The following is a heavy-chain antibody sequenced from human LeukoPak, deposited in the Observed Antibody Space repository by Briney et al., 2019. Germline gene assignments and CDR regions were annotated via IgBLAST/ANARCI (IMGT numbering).Heavy chain of an antibody. D-gene: IGHD3-22*01. CDR3: AKGDYYDSSGC. CDR1: GFTFSSYA. V-gene: IGHV3-23*01. Sequence: GGSLRLSCAASGFTFSSYAMSWVRQAPGKGLEWVSAISGSGGSTYYADSAKGRFTISRDNSKNTLYLQMNSLRAEDTAVYYCAKGDYYDSSGCWGQGTLVTVSS. CDR2: ISGSGGST. J-gene: IGHJ4*02.